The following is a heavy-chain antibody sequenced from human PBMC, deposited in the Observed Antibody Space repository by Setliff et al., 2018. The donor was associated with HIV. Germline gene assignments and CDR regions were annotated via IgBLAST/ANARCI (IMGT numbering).Heavy chain of an antibody. J-gene: IGHJ4*02. Sequence: SETLSLTCAVFGGSFTDIGGSFTDYYWIWIRQPPGKALEWLGSVFHSGSDYYNPSLKSRVIISVDTSRNHFSLTLNSVTAADTAIYYCARGVNFDYWGQGTQVTVS. CDR2: VFHSGSD. CDR3: ARGVNFDY. V-gene: IGHV4-39*02. D-gene: IGHD3-3*01. CDR1: GGSFTDIGGSFTDYY.